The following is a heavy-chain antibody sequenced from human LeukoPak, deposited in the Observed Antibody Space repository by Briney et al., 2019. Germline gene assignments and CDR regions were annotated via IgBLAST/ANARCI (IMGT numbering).Heavy chain of an antibody. J-gene: IGHJ3*02. Sequence: LSGGSLRLSCAASGVTLSDHHMDWVRQAPGKGLEWVGRTRSKARRYTTEFAASVKGRFAIARDDSKNSMYLQMNNLKTEDTAVYYCTRGGGVGDNTAFDIWGQGTLVTVSS. V-gene: IGHV3-72*01. CDR2: TRSKARRYTT. CDR1: GVTLSDHH. CDR3: TRGGGVGDNTAFDI. D-gene: IGHD3-3*01.